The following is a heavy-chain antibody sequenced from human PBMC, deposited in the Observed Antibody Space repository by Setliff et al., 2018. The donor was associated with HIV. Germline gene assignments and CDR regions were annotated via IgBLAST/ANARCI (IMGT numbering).Heavy chain of an antibody. CDR1: GGSISSYY. Sequence: PSETLSLTCTVSGGSISSYYWSWIRQPPGKGLEWIGYIYYSGGSDYNPALKSRVTISVDMSKNQFYLELSPVTAADTAVYYCARKNRGAPAPFDYWGQGTLVTVSS. V-gene: IGHV4-59*08. D-gene: IGHD6-25*01. CDR3: ARKNRGAPAPFDY. J-gene: IGHJ4*02. CDR2: IYYSGGS.